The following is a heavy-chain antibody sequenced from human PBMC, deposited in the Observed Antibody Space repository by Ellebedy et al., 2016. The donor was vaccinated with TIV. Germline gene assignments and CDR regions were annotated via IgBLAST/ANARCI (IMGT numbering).Heavy chain of an antibody. Sequence: MPSETLSLTCTVSGGSISSSSYYWGWIRQPPGKGLEWIGSIYYSGSTYYNPSLKSRVTISVDTSKNQFSLKLSSVTAADTAVYYCARSAIRYCSSTSCYVTGQDAFDIWGQGTMVTVSS. CDR3: ARSAIRYCSSTSCYVTGQDAFDI. V-gene: IGHV4-39*01. J-gene: IGHJ3*02. CDR1: GGSISSSSYY. D-gene: IGHD2-2*01. CDR2: IYYSGST.